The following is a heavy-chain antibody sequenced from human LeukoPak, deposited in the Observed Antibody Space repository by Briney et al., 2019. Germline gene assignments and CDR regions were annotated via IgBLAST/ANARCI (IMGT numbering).Heavy chain of an antibody. Sequence: ASVKVSCKASGYTFTSYDINWVRQATGQGLEWMGWMNPNSGNTGYAQKFQGRVTVTRNTSISTAYMELSSLRSEDTAVYYCARGLSIAAAGNYFDYWGQGTLVTVSS. D-gene: IGHD6-13*01. CDR1: GYTFTSYD. V-gene: IGHV1-8*03. J-gene: IGHJ4*02. CDR3: ARGLSIAAAGNYFDY. CDR2: MNPNSGNT.